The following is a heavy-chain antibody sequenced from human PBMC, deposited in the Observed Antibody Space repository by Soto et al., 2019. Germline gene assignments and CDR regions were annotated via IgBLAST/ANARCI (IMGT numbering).Heavy chain of an antibody. J-gene: IGHJ2*01. Sequence: SETLSLTCTVAGGSISNYYWSWIRQPPGKGLESIGNIFYTGGTNYNPSLKSRVTIFADTSKNQFSLKRSSVTAADTAVYYCARHPRFFFCSGGICYSWNFDLWGRGTLVTVSS. CDR3: ARHPRFFFCSGGICYSWNFDL. CDR2: IFYTGGT. V-gene: IGHV4-59*08. D-gene: IGHD2-15*01. CDR1: GGSISNYY.